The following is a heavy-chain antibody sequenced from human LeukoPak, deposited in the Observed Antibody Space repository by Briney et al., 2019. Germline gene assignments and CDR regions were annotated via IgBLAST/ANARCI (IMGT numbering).Heavy chain of an antibody. CDR3: ARRTMVLGY. J-gene: IGHJ4*02. D-gene: IGHD4/OR15-4a*01. CDR2: INHSGST. Sequence: SETLSLTCTVSGYSISSGYYWSWIRQPPGKGLEWIGEINHSGSTNYNPSLKSRVTISVDTSKNQFSLKLSSVTAADTAVYYCARRTMVLGYWGQGTLVTVSS. CDR1: GYSISSGYY. V-gene: IGHV4-38-2*02.